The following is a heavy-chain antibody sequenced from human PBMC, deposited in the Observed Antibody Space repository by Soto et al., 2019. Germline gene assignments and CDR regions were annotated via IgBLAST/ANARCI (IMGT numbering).Heavy chain of an antibody. CDR2: LYYSGST. V-gene: IGHV4-59*01. Sequence: QVQLQESGPGLVKPSETLSLTCTVSGGSISGYYWSWMRQPPGKGLEWIGLLYYSGSTTYNPSLKSRVTLSVDTSKNQVSLKLSSVTAADTAVYYCARETYGDYGHLDYWGQGILVTVSS. D-gene: IGHD4-17*01. J-gene: IGHJ4*02. CDR3: ARETYGDYGHLDY. CDR1: GGSISGYY.